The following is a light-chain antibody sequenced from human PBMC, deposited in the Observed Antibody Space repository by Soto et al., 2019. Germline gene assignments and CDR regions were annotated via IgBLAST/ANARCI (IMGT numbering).Light chain of an antibody. J-gene: IGLJ1*01. Sequence: QSVLTQPPSVSAAPGQKGSISCSGSSSNIGNNSVAWYQHLPGTAPKLLIYDDNKRLSGIPDRFSGSKSGTSATLGITGLQTGDEADYYCGTWDTGLTPRGVFGTGTKVTVL. CDR1: SSNIGNNS. CDR2: DDN. V-gene: IGLV1-51*01. CDR3: GTWDTGLTPRGV.